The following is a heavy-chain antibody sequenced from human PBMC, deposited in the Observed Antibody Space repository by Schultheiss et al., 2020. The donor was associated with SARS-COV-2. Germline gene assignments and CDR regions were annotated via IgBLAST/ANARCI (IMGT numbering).Heavy chain of an antibody. CDR2: IYYSGST. D-gene: IGHD3-22*01. CDR3: ARDRVYDSSGEWSWYYGMDV. J-gene: IGHJ6*02. V-gene: IGHV4-31*01. Sequence: SETLSLTCTVSGGSISSVGYYWSWIRHHPGKGLEWIGEIYYSGSTYYNPSLKSLVTISVDTSKNQFSLKLSSVTAADTAVYYCARDRVYDSSGEWSWYYGMDVWGQGTTVTVSS. CDR1: GGSISSVGYY.